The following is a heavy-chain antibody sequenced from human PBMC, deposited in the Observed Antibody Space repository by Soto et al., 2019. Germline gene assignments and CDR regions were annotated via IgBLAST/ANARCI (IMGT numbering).Heavy chain of an antibody. CDR2: ISGSGGST. Sequence: GGSLRLSCAASGFTFSSYAMSWVRQAPGKGLEWVSAISGSGGSTYYADSVKGRFTISRDNSKNTLYLQMNSLRAEDTAVYYCAKAPYCSSTSCYDWALDYWGQGTLVTVSS. CDR3: AKAPYCSSTSCYDWALDY. D-gene: IGHD2-2*01. V-gene: IGHV3-23*01. CDR1: GFTFSSYA. J-gene: IGHJ4*02.